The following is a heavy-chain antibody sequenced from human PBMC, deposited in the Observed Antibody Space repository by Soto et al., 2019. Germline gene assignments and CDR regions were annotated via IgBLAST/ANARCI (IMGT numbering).Heavy chain of an antibody. V-gene: IGHV1-3*01. CDR1: GYTFTSYA. Sequence: ASVKVSCKASGYTFTSYAMHWVRQAPGQRLEWMGWINAGNGNTKYSQKFQGRVTITRDTSASTAYMELSSLRSEDTAVYYCARVFGFWSGQYYYYYMDVWGKGTTVTVSS. CDR3: ARVFGFWSGQYYYYYMDV. CDR2: INAGNGNT. J-gene: IGHJ6*03. D-gene: IGHD3-3*01.